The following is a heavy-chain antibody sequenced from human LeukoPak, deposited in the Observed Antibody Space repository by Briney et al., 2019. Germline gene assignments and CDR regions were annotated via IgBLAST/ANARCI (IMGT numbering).Heavy chain of an antibody. CDR2: ISGDGGST. V-gene: IGHV3-43*02. J-gene: IGHJ4*02. D-gene: IGHD6-19*01. CDR1: GFTFDDYA. Sequence: GGSLRLSCAASGFTFDDYAVHWVRQAPGKGLEWVSLISGDGGSTYYADSVKGRFTISRDNSKNSLYLQMNSLRTEDTALYYCAKGPGSTGYSSGWYYYFDYWGQGTLVTVSS. CDR3: AKGPGSTGYSSGWYYYFDY.